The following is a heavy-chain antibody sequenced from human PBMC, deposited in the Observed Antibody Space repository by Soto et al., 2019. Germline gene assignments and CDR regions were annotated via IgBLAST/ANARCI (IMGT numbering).Heavy chain of an antibody. V-gene: IGHV4-34*01. Sequence: SETLSLTCAVYGVTFSGYYWSWIRQPPGKGLEWIGEINHSGSTNYNPSLKSRVTISVDTSKNQFSLKLSSVTAADTAVYYCARHYGDYDRDNWFDPWGQGTLVTV. CDR1: GVTFSGYY. D-gene: IGHD4-17*01. CDR2: INHSGST. CDR3: ARHYGDYDRDNWFDP. J-gene: IGHJ5*02.